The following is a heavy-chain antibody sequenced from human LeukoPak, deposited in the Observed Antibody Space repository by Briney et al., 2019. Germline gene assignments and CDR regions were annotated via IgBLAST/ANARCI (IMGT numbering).Heavy chain of an antibody. Sequence: GGSLRLSCAASGFTFSSYWMHWVRQAPGKGLVWVSRINSDGSSTSYADSVKGRFTISRDNAKNTLYLQMNSLRAEDTAVYYCVSSYCSGGSCYSASGYWGQGTLVTVSS. CDR1: GFTFSSYW. V-gene: IGHV3-74*01. D-gene: IGHD2-15*01. CDR2: INSDGSST. J-gene: IGHJ4*02. CDR3: VSSYCSGGSCYSASGY.